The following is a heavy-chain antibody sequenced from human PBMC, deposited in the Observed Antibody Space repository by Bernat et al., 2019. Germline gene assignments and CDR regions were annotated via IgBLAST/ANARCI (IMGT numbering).Heavy chain of an antibody. V-gene: IGHV1-69*01. CDR3: ARSYYDSSGYYRVQYYFDY. Sequence: QVQLVQSGAEVKKPGSSVKVSCKASGGTFSSYAISWVRQAPGQGLEWMGGIIPIFGTANYAQKFQGRVTITADESTSTAYMELSSLRSEDTAVYYCARSYYDSSGYYRVQYYFDYWGQGTLVTVSS. D-gene: IGHD3-22*01. CDR1: GGTFSSYA. J-gene: IGHJ4*02. CDR2: IIPIFGTA.